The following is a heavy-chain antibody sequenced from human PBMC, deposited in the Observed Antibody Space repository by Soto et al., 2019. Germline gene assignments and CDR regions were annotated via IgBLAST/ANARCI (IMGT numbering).Heavy chain of an antibody. Sequence: EVQLVETGGGLIQPGGSLRLSCAASGFTVSSNYMSWVRQAPGKGLEWVSVIYSGGSTYYADSVKGRFTISRDNSKNKLYLQMNSLRAEDTAVYYCASAGSGSYYTYYYGMDVWGQGTTVTVSS. D-gene: IGHD3-10*01. V-gene: IGHV3-53*02. CDR3: ASAGSGSYYTYYYGMDV. CDR2: IYSGGST. J-gene: IGHJ6*02. CDR1: GFTVSSNY.